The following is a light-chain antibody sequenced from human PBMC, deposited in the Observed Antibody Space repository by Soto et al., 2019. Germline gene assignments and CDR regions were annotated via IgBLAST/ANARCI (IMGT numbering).Light chain of an antibody. V-gene: IGLV2-11*01. CDR1: SSDVGGYNY. Sequence: QSALTQPRSVSGSPGQSVTISCTGTSSDVGGYNYVSWYQQHPGKAPKLMIYDVSKRPSGVPDRFSGSKSGNSASLTISGLQAEDEDDYYCCSDAGSYTLVFGGGTKVTVL. J-gene: IGLJ2*01. CDR2: DVS. CDR3: CSDAGSYTLV.